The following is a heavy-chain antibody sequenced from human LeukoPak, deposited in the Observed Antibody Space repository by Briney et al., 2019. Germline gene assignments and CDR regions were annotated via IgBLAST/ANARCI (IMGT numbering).Heavy chain of an antibody. J-gene: IGHJ3*02. Sequence: EASVKVSCKASGYTFTSYDINWVRQATGQGLEWMGWMNPNSGNTGYAQKFQDRVTMTRDMSTSTVYMELSSLRSEDTAVYYCARDNGYSSGWYGYGAFDIWGQGTMVTVSS. CDR3: ARDNGYSSGWYGYGAFDI. CDR1: GYTFTSYD. D-gene: IGHD6-19*01. CDR2: MNPNSGNT. V-gene: IGHV1-8*02.